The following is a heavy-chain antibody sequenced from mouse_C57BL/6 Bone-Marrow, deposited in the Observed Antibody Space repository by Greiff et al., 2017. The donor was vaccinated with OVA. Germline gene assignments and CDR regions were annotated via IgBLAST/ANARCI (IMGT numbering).Heavy chain of an antibody. V-gene: IGHV5-6*02. CDR1: GFTFSSYG. CDR3: ARRIYYGNYGGFAY. Sequence: EVMLVESGGDLVKPGGSLKLSCAASGFTFSSYGMSWVRQTPDKRLEWVATISSGGSYPYYPDSVKGRFTISRDNAKNTLYLQMRSLKSEDTAMYYCARRIYYGNYGGFAYWGQGTLVTVSA. CDR2: ISSGGSYP. J-gene: IGHJ3*01. D-gene: IGHD2-1*01.